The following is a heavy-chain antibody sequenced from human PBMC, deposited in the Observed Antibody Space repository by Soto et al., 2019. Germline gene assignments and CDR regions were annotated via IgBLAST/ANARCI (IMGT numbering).Heavy chain of an antibody. CDR2: IVPIVDTS. Sequence: QVQLVQSGAEVRQPASSLKVSCKTSGGTFSSYAISWVRQAPGQGLEWMGGIVPIVDTSTYAPKFQARFTITADESTSTVYMELSSLRSDDTAVYYCVRVVAIPGYPDNRGQGTLGTVSS. D-gene: IGHD5-12*01. J-gene: IGHJ4*02. CDR3: VRVVAIPGYPDN. V-gene: IGHV1-69*12. CDR1: GGTFSSYA.